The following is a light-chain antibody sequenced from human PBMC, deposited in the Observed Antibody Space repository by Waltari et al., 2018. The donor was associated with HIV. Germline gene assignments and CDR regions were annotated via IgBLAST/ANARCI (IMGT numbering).Light chain of an antibody. CDR1: QSLLQSNGYNY. CDR3: MEPLQAT. Sequence: DIVMTQSPLSLPVTLGEPASISCRSSQSLLQSNGYNYLDWYLQKPGQSPQLLIYLGSDRAAGVPDRFSGSGSGTDFTLKISRVEAEDVGIYYCMEPLQATVGQGTRREIK. V-gene: IGKV2-28*01. CDR2: LGS. J-gene: IGKJ5*01.